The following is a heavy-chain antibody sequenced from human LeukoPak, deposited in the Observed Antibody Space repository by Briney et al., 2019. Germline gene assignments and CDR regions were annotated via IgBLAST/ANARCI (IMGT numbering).Heavy chain of an antibody. D-gene: IGHD1-26*01. CDR2: IYYSGST. CDR3: AKVIVGAGFDY. J-gene: IGHJ4*02. V-gene: IGHV4-59*01. Sequence: SETLSLTCTVSGDSISSYYRSWIRQPPGKGLEWIGYIYYSGSTKYNPSLKSRVTISVDTSKNQFSLKLSSVTAADTAVYYCAKVIVGAGFDYWGQGTLVTVSS. CDR1: GDSISSYY.